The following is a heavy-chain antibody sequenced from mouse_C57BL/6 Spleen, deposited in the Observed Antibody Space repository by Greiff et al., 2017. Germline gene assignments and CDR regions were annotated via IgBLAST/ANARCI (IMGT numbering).Heavy chain of an antibody. Sequence: SDLDLLRPGVSLRLSSTPSAFTFPSTDLTWVNQRPDQGLEWIGWIFPGDGRPKYTEKFKGKATLTVDTSSSTAYMELHSLTSEDTAVYFCAREDYGSSPFDYWGQGTTLTVSS. J-gene: IGHJ2*01. CDR3: AREDYGSSPFDY. CDR2: IFPGDGRP. D-gene: IGHD1-1*01. V-gene: IGHV1-85*01. CDR1: AFTFPSTD.